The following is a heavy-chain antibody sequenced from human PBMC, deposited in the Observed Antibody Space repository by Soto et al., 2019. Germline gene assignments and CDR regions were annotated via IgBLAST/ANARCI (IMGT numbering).Heavy chain of an antibody. V-gene: IGHV1-2*04. J-gene: IGHJ6*02. Sequence: GASVTVSCKASGYSFTGYHIHWVRQAPGQGLEWLGRINPKSGGTSTAQKFQGWVTMTRDRSISTVYMELTRLRSDDTAVYFCARGHSTDCSNGVCSFFYNHEMDVWGQGTTVTVSS. CDR2: INPKSGGT. CDR1: GYSFTGYH. CDR3: ARGHSTDCSNGVCSFFYNHEMDV. D-gene: IGHD2-8*01.